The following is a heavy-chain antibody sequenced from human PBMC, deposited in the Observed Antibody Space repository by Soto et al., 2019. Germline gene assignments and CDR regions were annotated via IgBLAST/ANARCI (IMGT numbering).Heavy chain of an antibody. CDR3: ARLWAVSSIAVVGNHHYHYGMAF. CDR1: GGSISIYY. CDR2: IYYSGST. Sequence: SWETLSVTFTVSGGSISIYYWSWIRQPPGKGLEWIGYIYYSGSTNYNPSLKSRVTISVDTSKNQFSLKLSSVTAADTAVYYCARLWAVSSIAVVGNHHYHYGMAFWGLWTPVSGSS. V-gene: IGHV4-59*01. J-gene: IGHJ6*02. D-gene: IGHD6-19*01.